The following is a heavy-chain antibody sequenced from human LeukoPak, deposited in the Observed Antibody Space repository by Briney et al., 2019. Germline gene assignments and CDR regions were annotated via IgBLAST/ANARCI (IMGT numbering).Heavy chain of an antibody. CDR2: ISSSGTTI. J-gene: IGHJ4*02. CDR3: ARGWDRAHPPGFEFDV. CDR1: GFNFSSYE. V-gene: IGHV3-48*03. D-gene: IGHD1-26*01. Sequence: GGSLRLSCAASGFNFSSYEMNWVRQAPAKGLEWVSFISSSGTTITQPDSVKGRFTISRDNAKNSVHLQMDNLRVEDTAVYYCARGWDRAHPPGFEFDVWGQGTLVTVSS.